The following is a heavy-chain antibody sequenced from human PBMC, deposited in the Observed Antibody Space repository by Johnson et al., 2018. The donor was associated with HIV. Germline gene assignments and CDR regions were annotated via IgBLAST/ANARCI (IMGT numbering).Heavy chain of an antibody. J-gene: IGHJ3*01. V-gene: IGHV3-7*03. CDR1: GFTFSSYW. Sequence: VQLVESGGGLVQPGGSLRLSCAASGFTFSSYWMSWVRQAPGKGLEWVANIKQDGSEKYYVDSVKGRFTISRDNAKNSLYLQMNSLRAEDTALYYCASSRANDYGIPDAFPVWGQGTMVTVSS. CDR2: IKQDGSEK. CDR3: ASSRANDYGIPDAFPV. D-gene: IGHD4-17*01.